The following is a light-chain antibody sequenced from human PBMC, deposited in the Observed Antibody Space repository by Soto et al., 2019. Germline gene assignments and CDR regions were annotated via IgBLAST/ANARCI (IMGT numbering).Light chain of an antibody. V-gene: IGKV3D-15*01. Sequence: EIVMTQSPATLSVSPGERATLSCRASQIVSSNLAWYQQKPGQAPRLLIYGASTRAAGIPARFSGSGSGTEFTLTISSLQSEDFAVYYGQQYYNWPPYTFGQGTKLEIK. J-gene: IGKJ2*01. CDR1: QIVSSN. CDR3: QQYYNWPPYT. CDR2: GAS.